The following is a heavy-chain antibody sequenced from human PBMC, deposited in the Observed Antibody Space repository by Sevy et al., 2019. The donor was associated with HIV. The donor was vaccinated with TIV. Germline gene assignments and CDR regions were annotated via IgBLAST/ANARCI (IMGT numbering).Heavy chain of an antibody. J-gene: IGHJ6*02. CDR3: ARSDSSGWYNNYYYYGVDV. D-gene: IGHD6-19*01. CDR2: IYYSGST. V-gene: IGHV4-59*01. CDR1: GGSISSYY. Sequence: SETLSLTCTVSGGSISSYYWSWIRQPPGKGLEWIGYIYYSGSTNYNPSLKSRVTISVDTSKNQFSLKLSSVTAADTAVYYCARSDSSGWYNNYYYYGVDVWGQGTTVTVSS.